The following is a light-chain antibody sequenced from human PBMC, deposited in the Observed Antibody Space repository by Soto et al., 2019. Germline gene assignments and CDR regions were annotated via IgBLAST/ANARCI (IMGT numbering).Light chain of an antibody. CDR2: SNN. J-gene: IGLJ3*02. CDR1: SSNIGSNT. Sequence: QSVLTQPPSASGTPGQRVTISCSGSSSNIGSNTVNWYQQLPGTAHKLLIYSNNQRPSGVPDRFSGSKSGTSASLAISGLQSEDEADYYCAAWDDSLNGRVFGAGTKLTVL. V-gene: IGLV1-44*01. CDR3: AAWDDSLNGRV.